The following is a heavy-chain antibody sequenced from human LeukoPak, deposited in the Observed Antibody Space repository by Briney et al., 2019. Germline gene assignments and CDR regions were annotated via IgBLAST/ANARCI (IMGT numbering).Heavy chain of an antibody. D-gene: IGHD6-19*01. CDR1: GFTFSAFA. Sequence: GGSLRLSCAASGFTFSAFAMTWVRQAPGKGLEWVSTITDDGYNTYSADSVKGRITFSRDNSKNTLSLQLRSLRAEDTAVYYCAKDLSYASGASDHWGQGTLVTVSS. CDR2: ITDDGYNT. J-gene: IGHJ4*02. CDR3: AKDLSYASGASDH. V-gene: IGHV3-23*01.